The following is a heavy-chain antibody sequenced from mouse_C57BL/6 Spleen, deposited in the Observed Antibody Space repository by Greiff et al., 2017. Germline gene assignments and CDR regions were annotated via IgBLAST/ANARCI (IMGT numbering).Heavy chain of an antibody. D-gene: IGHD1-1*01. J-gene: IGHJ2*01. CDR3: ARRGITTVVTYFDY. CDR2: IYPGDGDT. CDR1: GYAFSSSW. Sequence: VQLVESGPELVKPGASVKISCKASGYAFSSSWMNWVKQRPGKGLEWIGRIYPGDGDTNYNGKFKGKATLTADKSSSTAYMQLSSLTSEDSAVYFCARRGITTVVTYFDYWGQGTTLTVSS. V-gene: IGHV1-82*01.